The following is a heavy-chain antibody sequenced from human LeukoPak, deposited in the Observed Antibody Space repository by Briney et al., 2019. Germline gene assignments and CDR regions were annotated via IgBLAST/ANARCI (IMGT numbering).Heavy chain of an antibody. CDR2: ISGSGTI. J-gene: IGHJ4*02. V-gene: IGHV4-4*07. CDR1: GGSIHSY. D-gene: IGHD3-10*01. CDR3: AMAFGELLFDY. Sequence: PSETLSLTCTVSGGSIHSYWSWIRQPAGKGLEWIGRISGSGTITYNPALQSRLTISIDTSKNQFSLKLMSVTAADTAVYYCAMAFGELLFDYWGQGTLVTVSS.